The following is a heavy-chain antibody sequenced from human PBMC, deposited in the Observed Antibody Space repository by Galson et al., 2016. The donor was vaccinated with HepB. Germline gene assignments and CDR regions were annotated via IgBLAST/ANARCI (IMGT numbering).Heavy chain of an antibody. CDR1: GGTFSSYA. Sequence: SVKVSCKASGGTFSSYAISWVRQAPGQGLEWMGGIIPIFGTANYAQKFQDRVTIIADESTSTSYMELSSLRSDDTAVYYCARRDYYGSGSFRDYYGMDAWGQVTTVTVSS. D-gene: IGHD3-10*01. J-gene: IGHJ6*02. CDR2: IIPIFGTA. V-gene: IGHV1-69*13. CDR3: ARRDYYGSGSFRDYYGMDA.